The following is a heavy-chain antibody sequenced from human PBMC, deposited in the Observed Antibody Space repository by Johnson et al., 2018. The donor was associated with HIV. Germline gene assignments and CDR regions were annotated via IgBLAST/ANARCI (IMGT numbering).Heavy chain of an antibody. J-gene: IGHJ3*02. D-gene: IGHD3-16*02. CDR2: IWYDGSNK. V-gene: IGHV3-30*19. CDR3: AGGVITFGGVIVGDDAFDI. CDR1: GFTFSSYS. Sequence: QMLLVESGGGVVQPGRSLRLSCAASGFTFSSYSMHWVRQAPGKGLEWVAVIWYDGSNKYYADSVKGRFTISRDNSKNPLYLQMNSLRAEDTAVYYCAGGVITFGGVIVGDDAFDIWGQGTMVTVSS.